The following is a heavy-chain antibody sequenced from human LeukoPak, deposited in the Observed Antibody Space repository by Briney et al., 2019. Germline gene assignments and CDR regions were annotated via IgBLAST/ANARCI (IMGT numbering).Heavy chain of an antibody. CDR1: GYTLTELS. CDR3: ATALLTGIYYYYGMDV. V-gene: IGHV1-24*01. D-gene: IGHD3-9*01. CDR2: FDPEDGET. Sequence: ASVKVSCKVSGYTLTELSMHWVRQAPGKGLEWMGGFDPEDGETIYAQKFQGRVTMTEDTSTDTAYMELSSLRSEDTAVYYCATALLTGIYYYYGMDVWGQGTTVTVSS. J-gene: IGHJ6*02.